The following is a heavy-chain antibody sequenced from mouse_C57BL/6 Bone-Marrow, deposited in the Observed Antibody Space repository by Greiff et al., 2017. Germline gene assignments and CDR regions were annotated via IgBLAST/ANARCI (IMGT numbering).Heavy chain of an antibody. CDR3: ARHHGGRGPDY. CDR1: GYTFTSYW. J-gene: IGHJ4*01. Sequence: QVQLQQPGAELVMPGASVKLSCKASGYTFTSYWMHWVKQRPGQGLEWIGEIDPSDSYTNYNQKFKGKSTLTVDKSSSTAYMQLSSLTSEDSAVYYCARHHGGRGPDYWGQGTSVTVSS. D-gene: IGHD1-1*02. V-gene: IGHV1-69*01. CDR2: IDPSDSYT.